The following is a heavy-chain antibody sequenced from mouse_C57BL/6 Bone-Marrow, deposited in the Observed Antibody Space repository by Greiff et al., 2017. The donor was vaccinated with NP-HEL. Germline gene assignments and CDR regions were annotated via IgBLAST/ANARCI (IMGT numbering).Heavy chain of an antibody. CDR2: INPGSGGT. CDR1: GYAFTNYL. J-gene: IGHJ3*01. V-gene: IGHV1-54*01. Sequence: VKLQESGAELVRPGTSVKVSCKASGYAFTNYLIEWVKQRPGQGLEWIGVINPGSGGTNYNEKFKGKATLTADKSSSTAYMQLSSLTSEDSAVYFCAAAGGNWFAYWGQGTLVTVSA. CDR3: AAAGGNWFAY. D-gene: IGHD1-1*01.